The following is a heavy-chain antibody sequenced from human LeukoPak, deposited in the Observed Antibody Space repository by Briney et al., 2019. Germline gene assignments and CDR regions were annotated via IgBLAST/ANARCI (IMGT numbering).Heavy chain of an antibody. CDR3: ARGRYYYDSSGYVAFDI. Sequence: SETLSLTCTVSGGSISSSSYYWGWIRQPPGKGLEWIGSIYYSGSTYYNPSLKSRVTISVDTSKNQFSLKLSSVTAADTAVYYCARGRYYYDSSGYVAFDIWGQGTMVTVSS. CDR1: GGSISSSSYY. D-gene: IGHD3-22*01. V-gene: IGHV4-39*07. CDR2: IYYSGST. J-gene: IGHJ3*02.